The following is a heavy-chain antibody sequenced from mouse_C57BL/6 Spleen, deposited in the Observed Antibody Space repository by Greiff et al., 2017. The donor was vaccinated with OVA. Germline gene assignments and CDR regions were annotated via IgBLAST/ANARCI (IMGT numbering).Heavy chain of an antibody. CDR3: ARSVLNYWSFYV. V-gene: IGHV1-26*01. CDR2: INPNNGGT. D-gene: IGHD5-1*01. J-gene: IGHJ1*03. Sequence: VQLQQSGPELVKPGASVKISCKASGYTFTDYYMNWVKQSHGKSLEWIGDINPNNGGTSYNQKFKGKATLTVDKSSSTAYMELRSLTSEDSAVYYCARSVLNYWSFYVWRTGTTVTVSS. CDR1: GYTFTDYY.